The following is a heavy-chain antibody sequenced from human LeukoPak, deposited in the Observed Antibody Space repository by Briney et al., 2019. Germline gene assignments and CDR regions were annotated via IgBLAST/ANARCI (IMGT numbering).Heavy chain of an antibody. CDR3: ARSPTRLRGSYPFDY. CDR1: GLTFSSYS. J-gene: IGHJ4*02. CDR2: ISSSSSYI. V-gene: IGHV3-21*01. D-gene: IGHD1-26*01. Sequence: GGSQRLSCAASGLTFSSYSMNWVRQAPGKGLEWVSSISSSSSYIYYADSVKGRFTISRDNAKNSLYLQMNSLRAEDTAVYYCARSPTRLRGSYPFDYWGQGTLVTVSS.